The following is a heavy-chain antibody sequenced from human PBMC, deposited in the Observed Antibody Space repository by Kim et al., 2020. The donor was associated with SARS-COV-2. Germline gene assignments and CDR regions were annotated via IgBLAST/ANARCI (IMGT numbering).Heavy chain of an antibody. CDR1: GFTFINAW. CDR3: STTWGIGYTGYEGY. CDR2: IKSKTDGETT. J-gene: IGHJ4*02. V-gene: IGHV3-15*01. Sequence: GGSLRLSCAASGFTFINAWMSWVRQAPGKGLEWVGRIKSKTDGETTDYAAPVKGRFTISRDDSKKTLYLQMNSLKTEDTAVYYCSTTWGIGYTGYEGYWGLGTLVTVSS. D-gene: IGHD5-12*01.